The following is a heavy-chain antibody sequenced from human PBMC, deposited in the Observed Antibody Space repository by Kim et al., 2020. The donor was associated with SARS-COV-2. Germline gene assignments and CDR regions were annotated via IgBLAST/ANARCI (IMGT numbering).Heavy chain of an antibody. CDR2: YIT. J-gene: IGHJ5*02. V-gene: IGHV3-72*01. Sequence: YITEYAASGRDRFTISRDDSKNSVYLQMNSLKSEDTAVYYCARGGAEGFDTWGQGTLVTVSS. CDR3: ARGGAEGFDT.